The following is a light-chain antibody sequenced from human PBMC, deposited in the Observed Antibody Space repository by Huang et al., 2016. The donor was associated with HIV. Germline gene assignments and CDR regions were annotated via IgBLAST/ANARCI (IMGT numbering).Light chain of an antibody. V-gene: IGKV1-6*01. CDR1: QGIPND. Sequence: AIQMTQSPSSLSASVGDRVTITCRASQGIPNDLGWYQQKPGKAPRLLVYSASTLQPGVPSRFSGRGSGTQFTLTISSLQPEDFATYYCLQNYNYPYTFGQGTKLEIK. J-gene: IGKJ2*01. CDR2: SAS. CDR3: LQNYNYPYT.